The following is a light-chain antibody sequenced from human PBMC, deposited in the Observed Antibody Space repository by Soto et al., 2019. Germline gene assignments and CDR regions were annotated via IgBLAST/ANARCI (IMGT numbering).Light chain of an antibody. V-gene: IGKV3-15*01. J-gene: IGKJ1*01. Sequence: EIVMTQSPATLSVSPGERATLSCRASQSVSSNLAWYQQKPGQAPRLLIYGASTRATGIPARFSGSGSGTEFTLTISSLQSEDFSVYYYQQYNNWSPKPFGQGTQVDIK. CDR1: QSVSSN. CDR2: GAS. CDR3: QQYNNWSPKP.